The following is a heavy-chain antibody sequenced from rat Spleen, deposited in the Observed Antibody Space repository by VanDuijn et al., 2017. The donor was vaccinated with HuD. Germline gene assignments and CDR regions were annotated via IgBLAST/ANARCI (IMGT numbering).Heavy chain of an antibody. CDR3: ARHGFDY. V-gene: IGHV5-25*01. CDR1: GFTFSNYA. J-gene: IGHJ2*01. CDR2: ITNSGGNT. Sequence: EVQLVESGGGLVRPGRSLKLSCAASGFTFSNYAMAWVRQAPTKGLEWVASITNSGGNTDYRDSVKGRLTISRDNVKSTLYLQMDSLRSEDTATYYCARHGFDYWGQGVMVTVSS.